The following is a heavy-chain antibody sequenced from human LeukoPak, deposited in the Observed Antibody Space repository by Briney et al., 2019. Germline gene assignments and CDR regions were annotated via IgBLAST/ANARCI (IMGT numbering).Heavy chain of an antibody. CDR3: ARDNRGERTPGWGYGGFDI. CDR2: INPSGGTT. CDR1: GYTFAKFY. D-gene: IGHD3-16*01. Sequence: GASVKVSCEASGYTFAKFYIHWVRQAPGQGREWMGIINPSGGTTSYAQKFQGRVSMTRDTSTSTVYMELSSLRSEDTAVYYCARDNRGERTPGWGYGGFDIWGQGTMVSVSS. J-gene: IGHJ3*02. V-gene: IGHV1-46*01.